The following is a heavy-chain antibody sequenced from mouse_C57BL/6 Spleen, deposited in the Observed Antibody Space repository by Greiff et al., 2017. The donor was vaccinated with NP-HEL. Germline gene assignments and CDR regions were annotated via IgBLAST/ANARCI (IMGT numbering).Heavy chain of an antibody. Sequence: EVQLQESGPGLVKPSQSLSLTCSVTGYSITSGYYWNWIRQFPGNKLEWMGYISYDGSNNYNPSLKNRISITRDTSKNQFFLKLNSVTTEDTATYYCARGGYPIFWAYWGQGTLVTVSA. J-gene: IGHJ3*01. V-gene: IGHV3-6*01. D-gene: IGHD2-2*01. CDR3: ARGGYPIFWAY. CDR2: ISYDGSN. CDR1: GYSITSGYY.